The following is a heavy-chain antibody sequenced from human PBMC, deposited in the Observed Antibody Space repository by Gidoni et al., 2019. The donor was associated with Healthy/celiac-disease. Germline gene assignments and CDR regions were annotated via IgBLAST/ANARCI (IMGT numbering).Heavy chain of an antibody. Sequence: QVQLVQSGAEVKKPGYSVKVSCKASGGTFSRYAISWVRQAPGQGLEWMGGIIPIFGTANYAQKFQGRVTITADESTSTAYMELSSLRSEDTAVYYCARVETLQYCTNGVCYRSGVYYYGMDVWGQGTTVTVSS. J-gene: IGHJ6*02. CDR1: GGTFSRYA. CDR2: IIPIFGTA. CDR3: ARVETLQYCTNGVCYRSGVYYYGMDV. D-gene: IGHD2-8*01. V-gene: IGHV1-69*01.